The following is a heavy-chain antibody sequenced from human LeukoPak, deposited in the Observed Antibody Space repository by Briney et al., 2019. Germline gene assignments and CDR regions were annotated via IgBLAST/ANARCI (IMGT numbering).Heavy chain of an antibody. CDR1: GFSLTTSGMC. Sequence: SGPALVKPSQTLTLTCTFSGFSLTTSGMCVSWIRQPPGKGLEWIGAIHYRGTTYYNPSLKSRVSMSVDTSKNQFSLRLTSVTAADTAVYYCARSARVTVARGVIPSFDYWGQGTLVTVSS. V-gene: IGHV4-31*03. CDR3: ARSARVTVARGVIPSFDY. J-gene: IGHJ4*02. CDR2: IHYRGTT. D-gene: IGHD3-10*01.